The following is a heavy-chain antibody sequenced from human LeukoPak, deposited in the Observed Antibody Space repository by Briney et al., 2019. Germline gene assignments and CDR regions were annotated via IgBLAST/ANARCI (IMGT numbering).Heavy chain of an antibody. CDR3: AVTGYTYGFHFDDY. CDR2: INHSGST. V-gene: IGHV4-34*01. CDR1: GGSFSGYY. Sequence: PSETLSLTCAVYGGSFSGYYWSWIRQPPGKGLEWIGKINHSGSTNYNPSLKSRVTISVDTSKNQFSLKLSSVTAADTALYYCAVTGYTYGFHFDDYWGQGTLVTVSS. J-gene: IGHJ4*02. D-gene: IGHD5-18*01.